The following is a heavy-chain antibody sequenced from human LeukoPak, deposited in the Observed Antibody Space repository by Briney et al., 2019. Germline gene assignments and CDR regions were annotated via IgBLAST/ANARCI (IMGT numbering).Heavy chain of an antibody. CDR2: ISSSSSYI. V-gene: IGHV3-21*01. D-gene: IGHD4-17*01. J-gene: IGHJ6*03. CDR3: AREAAYKDYGDYPVMDV. CDR1: GFTFSSYS. Sequence: PGGSLRLSCAASGFTFSSYSMNWVRQAPGKGLEWVSSISSSSSYIYYADSVKGRFTISRDNAKNSLYLQMNSLRAEDTAVYYCAREAAYKDYGDYPVMDVWGKGTTVTVSS.